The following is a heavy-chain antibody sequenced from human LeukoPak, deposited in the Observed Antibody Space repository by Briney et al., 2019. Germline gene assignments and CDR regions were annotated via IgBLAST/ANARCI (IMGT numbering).Heavy chain of an antibody. V-gene: IGHV1-2*02. J-gene: IGHJ4*02. D-gene: IGHD2-21*01. Sequence: ASVKVSCKASGYTFTGYYLHWVRQAPGQGLEWMGWINPDSGGTKYAQKFQDRVTMTRDTSISTAYMELSRLRSDDTAVYYCARDLRWVNDYWGQGSLVTVSS. CDR3: ARDLRWVNDY. CDR2: INPDSGGT. CDR1: GYTFTGYY.